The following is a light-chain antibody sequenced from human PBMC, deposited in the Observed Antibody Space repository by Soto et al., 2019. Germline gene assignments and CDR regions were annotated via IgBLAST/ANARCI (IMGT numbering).Light chain of an antibody. V-gene: IGKV1-6*01. CDR3: LQDYSYPRT. CDR1: QDIRTE. J-gene: IGKJ1*01. CDR2: ATS. Sequence: AIQMTQSPSSLSASVGDRVTITCRASQDIRTELGWYQQKPGNAPKLLIYATSILQSGVPSRFSGLGSGTDFTLTISSLQPEDFATYYCLQDYSYPRTFGQGTKVEIK.